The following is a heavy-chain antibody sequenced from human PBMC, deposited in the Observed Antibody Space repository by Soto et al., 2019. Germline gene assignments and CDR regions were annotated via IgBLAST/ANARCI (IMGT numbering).Heavy chain of an antibody. CDR2: MSYDGGKK. J-gene: IGHJ6*02. V-gene: IGHV3-30-3*01. CDR3: ARDGSDDGSNPLSFGDYYGMDV. CDR1: GFTFSSYS. D-gene: IGHD3-10*01. Sequence: QVQLVESGGGVVQPGRSLRLSCAASGFTFSSYSMHWVRQAPGKGLEWVAVMSYDGGKKYYADSVKGRFTISRDNSKNTLYLQMDGLRHEDTAVYYCARDGSDDGSNPLSFGDYYGMDVWGQGTTVTVSS.